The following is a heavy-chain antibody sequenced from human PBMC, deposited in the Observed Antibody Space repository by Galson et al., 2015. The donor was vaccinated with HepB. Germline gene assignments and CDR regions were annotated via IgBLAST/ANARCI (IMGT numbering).Heavy chain of an antibody. CDR2: AIPIFDKS. V-gene: IGHV1-69*13. D-gene: IGHD1-26*01. CDR1: GGTFSTRT. CDR3: TRDGEGSGRYFDY. J-gene: IGHJ4*02. Sequence: SVKVSCKASGGTFSTRTISWVRQAPGQGLEWMGGAIPIFDKSNYAQKFQGRVTISADESTSTAYMELSSLTSDDTALYYCTRDGEGSGRYFDYWGQGTLVTVSS.